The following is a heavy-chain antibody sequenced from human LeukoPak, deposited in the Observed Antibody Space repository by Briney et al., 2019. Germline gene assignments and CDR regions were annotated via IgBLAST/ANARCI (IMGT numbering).Heavy chain of an antibody. D-gene: IGHD2-2*01. Sequence: PGGSLRLSCAASGFTFSSYTMSWVRQAPGKGLEWVSSISSSSSYISYADSMRGRFTISRDNAKNSLYLQMNSLRAEDTAVYYCARDKVAAAPGDYWGQGTLVTVSS. CDR3: ARDKVAAAPGDY. CDR2: ISSSSSYI. V-gene: IGHV3-21*01. CDR1: GFTFSSYT. J-gene: IGHJ4*02.